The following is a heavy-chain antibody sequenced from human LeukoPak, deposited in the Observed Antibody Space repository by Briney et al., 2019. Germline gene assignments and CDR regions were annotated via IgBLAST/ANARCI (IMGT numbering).Heavy chain of an antibody. J-gene: IGHJ5*02. CDR2: ISAYNGNT. CDR3: ARAYKPKDWFDP. V-gene: IGHV1-18*01. D-gene: IGHD1-1*01. Sequence: ASVKVSCKASGYTFTSYGISWVRQAPGQGLEWMGWISAYNGNTNCAQKLQGRVTMTTDTSTSTAYMELRSLRSDDTAVYYCARAYKPKDWFDPWGQGTLVTVSS. CDR1: GYTFTSYG.